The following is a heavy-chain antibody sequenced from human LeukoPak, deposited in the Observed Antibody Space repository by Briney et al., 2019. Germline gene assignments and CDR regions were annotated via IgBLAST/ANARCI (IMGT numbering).Heavy chain of an antibody. Sequence: SETLSLTCTVSGGSISSYYWSWIRQPPGKGLEWIGYMYYSGSTNYNPSLKSRVTISVDTSKNQFSLKLSSVTAADTAVYYCARSITSSWYGDFQHWGQGTLVTVSS. CDR2: MYYSGST. CDR3: ARSITSSWYGDFQH. CDR1: GGSISSYY. J-gene: IGHJ1*01. D-gene: IGHD6-13*01. V-gene: IGHV4-59*01.